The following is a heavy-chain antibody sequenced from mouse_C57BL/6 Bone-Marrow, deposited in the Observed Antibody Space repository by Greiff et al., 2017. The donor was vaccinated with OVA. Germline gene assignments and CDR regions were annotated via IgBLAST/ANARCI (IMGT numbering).Heavy chain of an antibody. CDR3: APRGDYYGSSYLDY. CDR1: GYTFTSYW. J-gene: IGHJ2*01. V-gene: IGHV1-64*01. CDR2: IHPNSGST. D-gene: IGHD1-1*01. Sequence: QVQLQQPGAELVKPGASVKLSCKASGYTFTSYWMHWVKQRLGQGLEWIGMIHPNSGSTNYNEKFKSKATLTVDKSSSTAYMQLSSLTSEDSAVYYCAPRGDYYGSSYLDYWGQGTTLTVSS.